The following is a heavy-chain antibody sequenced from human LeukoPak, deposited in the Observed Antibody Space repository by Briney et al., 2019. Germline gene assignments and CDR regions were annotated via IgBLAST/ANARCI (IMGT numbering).Heavy chain of an antibody. V-gene: IGHV4-4*02. Sequence: SSETLSLTCAVSRVSISSNTWWSWVRQPPGKGLEWIGEIYRSGSTHYNPSLKSRVTISVDKTKNQFSLKLPSVTAADTAVYYCGSLDILNDWVDPWGQGILVTVSS. J-gene: IGHJ5*02. D-gene: IGHD3-9*01. CDR3: GSLDILNDWVDP. CDR1: RVSISSNTW. CDR2: IYRSGST.